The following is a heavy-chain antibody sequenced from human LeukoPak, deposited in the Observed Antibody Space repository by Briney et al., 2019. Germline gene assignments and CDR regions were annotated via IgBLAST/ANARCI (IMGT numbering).Heavy chain of an antibody. CDR1: GGSFSGYY. CDR3: ARGPWSGKGAFDI. V-gene: IGHV4-34*01. J-gene: IGHJ3*02. CDR2: INHSGST. D-gene: IGHD3-3*01. Sequence: SETLSLTCAVYGGSFSGYYWSLIRQPPGKGLEWIGEINHSGSTNYNPSLKSRVTISVDTSKNQFSLKLSSVTAADTAVYYCARGPWSGKGAFDIWGQGTMVTVSS.